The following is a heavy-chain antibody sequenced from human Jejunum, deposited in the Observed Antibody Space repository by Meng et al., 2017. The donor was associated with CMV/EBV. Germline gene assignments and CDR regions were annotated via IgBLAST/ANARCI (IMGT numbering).Heavy chain of an antibody. Sequence: GFTFDDYAMHWVRQAPGKGLEWVSGISWNSGDIGYADSVKGRFTISRDNAKNSLHLQMNSLRAEDTALYYCAKDIVGYSYGSLDFWGQGTLVTVSS. D-gene: IGHD5-18*01. V-gene: IGHV3-9*01. CDR1: GFTFDDYA. J-gene: IGHJ4*02. CDR2: ISWNSGDI. CDR3: AKDIVGYSYGSLDF.